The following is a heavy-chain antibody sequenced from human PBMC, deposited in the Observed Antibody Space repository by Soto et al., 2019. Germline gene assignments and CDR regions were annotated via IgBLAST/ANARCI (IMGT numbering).Heavy chain of an antibody. D-gene: IGHD2-2*01. CDR1: GFPFSTYA. CDR3: ARTDCSSSDCPRDLVGAVTMDY. CDR2: VWYDGTDK. J-gene: IGHJ4*02. Sequence: VGSLGLSCAASGFPFSTYAMHWVRQAPGKGLEWVAVVWYDGTDKNYADSVKGRFTISRDNSKSTLYLQMDHLRVEDTGVYHCARTDCSSSDCPRDLVGAVTMDYWGQGTPVTVSS. V-gene: IGHV3-33*01.